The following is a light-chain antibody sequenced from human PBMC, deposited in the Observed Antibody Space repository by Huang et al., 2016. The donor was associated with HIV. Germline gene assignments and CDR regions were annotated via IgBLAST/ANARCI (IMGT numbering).Light chain of an antibody. CDR3: QQYGDSPIT. Sequence: EMVLTQSPGTLSLSPGDRATLSCRASQSVRSNYLAWYKQKPGQSPRLRFFCASRRASGSPDRFSGGGSGTDFTLTISRLEPEDFAMYYCQQYGDSPITFGQGTRLEIK. CDR1: QSVRSNY. CDR2: CAS. J-gene: IGKJ5*01. V-gene: IGKV3-20*01.